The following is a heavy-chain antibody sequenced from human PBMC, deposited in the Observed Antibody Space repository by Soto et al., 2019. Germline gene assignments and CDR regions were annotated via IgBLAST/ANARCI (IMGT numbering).Heavy chain of an antibody. V-gene: IGHV4-59*08. J-gene: IGHJ6*02. CDR2: IFYSGST. CDR1: GGSISPYS. CDR3: ARHRSPYYFHYGLDV. Sequence: SETLSLTCTVSGGSISPYSLSWIRQPPEKELEWIGDIFYSGSTNQNPSLKSRVSLSVDTSKNQFSLNLSSVTVADTAVYYCARHRSPYYFHYGLDVWGQGTTVTVSS. D-gene: IGHD2-21*01.